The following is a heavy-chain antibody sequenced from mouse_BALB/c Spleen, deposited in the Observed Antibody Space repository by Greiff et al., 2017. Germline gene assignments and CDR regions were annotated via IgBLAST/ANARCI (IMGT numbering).Heavy chain of an antibody. D-gene: IGHD1-1*01. CDR1: GYTFTSYW. J-gene: IGHJ2*01. CDR2: INPSTGYT. CDR3: AVVAGDFDY. Sequence: QVQLQQSGAELAKPGASVKMSCKASGYTFTSYWMHWVKQRPGQGLEWIGYINPSTGYTEYNQKFKDKATLTADKSSSTAYMQLSSLTSEDSAVYYCAVVAGDFDYWGQGTTLTVSS. V-gene: IGHV1-7*01.